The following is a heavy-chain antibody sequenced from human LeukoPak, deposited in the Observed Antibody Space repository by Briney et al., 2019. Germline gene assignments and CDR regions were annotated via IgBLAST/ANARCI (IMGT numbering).Heavy chain of an antibody. D-gene: IGHD3-22*01. CDR3: ARFYYYDSSGYYRKYNWFDP. J-gene: IGHJ5*02. CDR2: IYYSGST. V-gene: IGHV4-30-4*08. CDR1: GGSISSGDYY. Sequence: PSQTLSLTCTVSGGSISSGDYYWSWIRQPPGKGLEWIGYIYYSGSTYCNPSLKSRVTISVDTSKNQFSLKLSSVTAADTAVYYCARFYYYDSSGYYRKYNWFDPWGQGTLVTVSS.